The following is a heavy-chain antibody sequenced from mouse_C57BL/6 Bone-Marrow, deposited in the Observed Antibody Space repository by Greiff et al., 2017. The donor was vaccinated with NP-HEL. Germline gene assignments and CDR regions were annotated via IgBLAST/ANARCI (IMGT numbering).Heavy chain of an antibody. CDR3: ARGNWLYWYCDV. V-gene: IGHV1-55*01. J-gene: IGHJ1*03. CDR1: GYTFTSYW. D-gene: IGHD2-1*01. Sequence: QVQLQQPGAELVKPGASVKMSCKASGYTFTSYWITWVKQRPGQGLEWIGDLYPGSGSTNYNEKFKSKATLTVDTSSSTAYMQLRSLTSEDSAVYYCARGNWLYWYCDVWGTGTTVTVSS. CDR2: LYPGSGST.